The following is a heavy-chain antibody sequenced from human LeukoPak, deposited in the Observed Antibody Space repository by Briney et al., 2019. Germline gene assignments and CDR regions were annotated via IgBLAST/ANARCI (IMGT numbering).Heavy chain of an antibody. J-gene: IGHJ5*02. CDR2: INPNSGGT. CDR3: ARAGEYGDYVTWFDP. D-gene: IGHD4-17*01. V-gene: IGHV1-2*02. Sequence: VASVKVSCKASGYTFTGYYMHWVRQAPGQGLEWMGWINPNSGGTNYAQKFQGRVTMTRDTSISTAYMELSRLRSDDTAVYYCARAGEYGDYVTWFDPWGQGTLVTVSS. CDR1: GYTFTGYY.